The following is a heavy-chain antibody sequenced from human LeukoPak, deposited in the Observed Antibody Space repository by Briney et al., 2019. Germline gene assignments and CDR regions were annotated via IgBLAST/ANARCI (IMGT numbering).Heavy chain of an antibody. Sequence: SETLSLTCTVSDSSISSGYFWGWIRQPPGKGLEWIGYIYYSGSTNYNPSLKSRVTISVDTSKNQFSLKLSSVTAADTAVYYCARVGAVAARGYYFDYWGQGTLVTVSS. CDR3: ARVGAVAARGYYFDY. CDR2: IYYSGST. J-gene: IGHJ4*02. D-gene: IGHD6-6*01. CDR1: DSSISSGYF. V-gene: IGHV4-61*01.